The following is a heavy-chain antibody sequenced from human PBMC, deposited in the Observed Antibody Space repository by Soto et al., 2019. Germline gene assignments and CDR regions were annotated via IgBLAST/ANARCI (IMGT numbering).Heavy chain of an antibody. CDR1: GFIFENFG. Sequence: GGSLRLSCAASGFIFENFGMSWVRQAPGKGLEWISSISGSGFKKYYADSVKGRFTISRDNSKSTVYLELNNLSAEDTAVYHCAKNQGVELVPLATVDWFDPWGQGPVVTVS. J-gene: IGHJ5*02. V-gene: IGHV3-23*01. CDR3: AKNQGVELVPLATVDWFDP. CDR2: ISGSGFKK. D-gene: IGHD1-26*01.